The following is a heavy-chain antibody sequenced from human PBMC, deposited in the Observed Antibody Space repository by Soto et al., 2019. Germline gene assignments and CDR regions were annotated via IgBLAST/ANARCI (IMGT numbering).Heavy chain of an antibody. Sequence: QVQLVESGGGVVQPGRSLRLSCVASGFTFRRYGMHWVRQAPGKGLEWVAIIWYDGSNQYYADSVKGRFTISRDNSKNTLYLQMDSLRAEDTAVYYCARDTASSSSSFLGGNWLDPWGQGTLVTVSS. D-gene: IGHD6-6*01. J-gene: IGHJ5*02. V-gene: IGHV3-33*01. CDR3: ARDTASSSSSFLGGNWLDP. CDR1: GFTFRRYG. CDR2: IWYDGSNQ.